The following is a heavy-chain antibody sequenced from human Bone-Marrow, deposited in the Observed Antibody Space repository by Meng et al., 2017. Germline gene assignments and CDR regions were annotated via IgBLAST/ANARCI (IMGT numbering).Heavy chain of an antibody. CDR3: ARDDSSGILGGFDY. CDR1: GSPFSSYA. Sequence: QGLPGQCWAEVKSHGSAVKVSSKAAGSPFSSYAIRWVVQAPGQGLEWMGGIIPIFGTANYAQKFQGRVTITADESTSTAYMELSSLRSEDTAVYYCARDDSSGILGGFDYWGQGTLVTVSS. CDR2: IIPIFGTA. J-gene: IGHJ4*02. V-gene: IGHV1-69*13. D-gene: IGHD3-22*01.